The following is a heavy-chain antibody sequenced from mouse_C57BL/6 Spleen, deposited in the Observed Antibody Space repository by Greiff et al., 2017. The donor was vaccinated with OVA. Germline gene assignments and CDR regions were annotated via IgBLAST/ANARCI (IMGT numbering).Heavy chain of an antibody. D-gene: IGHD1-1*01. V-gene: IGHV5-6*01. CDR3: ARQGIITTVVDPYWYFDV. Sequence: EVQRVESGGDLVKPGGSLKLSCAASGFTFSSYGMSWVRQTPDKRLEWVATISSGGSYTYYPDSVKGRFTISRDNAKNTLYLQMSSLKSEDTAMYYCARQGIITTVVDPYWYFDVWGTGTTVTVSS. CDR2: ISSGGSYT. J-gene: IGHJ1*03. CDR1: GFTFSSYG.